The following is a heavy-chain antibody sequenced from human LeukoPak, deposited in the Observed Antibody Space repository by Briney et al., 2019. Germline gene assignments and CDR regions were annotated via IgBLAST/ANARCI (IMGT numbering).Heavy chain of an antibody. CDR3: AKGNIAELPAAPHY. D-gene: IGHD2-2*01. V-gene: IGHV3-23*01. CDR1: GFTFSSYA. Sequence: GGSLRLSCAASGFTFSSYAMSWLRQAPGKGLEWVSSISGSYGTTYYADSVKGRFTISRDNSKNTLYLQMNSLRAEDTALYYCAKGNIAELPAAPHYWGQGTLVTVSS. J-gene: IGHJ4*02. CDR2: ISGSYGTT.